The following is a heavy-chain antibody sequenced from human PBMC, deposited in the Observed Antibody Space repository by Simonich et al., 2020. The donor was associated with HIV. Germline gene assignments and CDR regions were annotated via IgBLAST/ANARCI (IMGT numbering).Heavy chain of an antibody. CDR1: GYTFSNYG. D-gene: IGHD6-13*01. Sequence: QVQLVQSGPEVKKPGASVKVSCKASGYTFSNYGISWGRQAPGQGLEWMGWIRVYNGDTKYAKKIQDRVTMSTDTSTSTAYMELRSLRSDDTAVYYCARDDKGGQQLVGIWGQGTLVTVSS. CDR3: ARDDKGGQQLVGI. J-gene: IGHJ4*02. V-gene: IGHV1-18*01. CDR2: IRVYNGDT.